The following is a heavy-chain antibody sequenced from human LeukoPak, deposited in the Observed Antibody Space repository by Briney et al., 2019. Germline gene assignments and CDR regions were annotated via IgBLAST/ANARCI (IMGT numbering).Heavy chain of an antibody. CDR2: ISYDGSNK. CDR1: GFTFSSYG. Sequence: GGSLRLSCAASGFTFSSYGMHWVRQAPGKGLGWVAVISYDGSNKYYADSVKGRFTISRDNSKNTLYLQMNSLRAEDTAVYYCAKVGTQVYFDYWGQGTLVTVSS. D-gene: IGHD1-1*01. J-gene: IGHJ4*02. CDR3: AKVGTQVYFDY. V-gene: IGHV3-30*18.